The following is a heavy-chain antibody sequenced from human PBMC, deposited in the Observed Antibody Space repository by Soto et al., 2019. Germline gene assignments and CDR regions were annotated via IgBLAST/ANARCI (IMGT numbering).Heavy chain of an antibody. Sequence: QVQLVQSGAEVKKPGSSVKVSCKASGGTFSSYAISWVRQVPGQGLEWMGGIIPIFGTANYAQKFQGRVTITADESTSTAYMELSSLRSEDTAVYYCARDRGSSSPYYYYGMDVWGQGTTVTVSS. CDR3: ARDRGSSSPYYYYGMDV. J-gene: IGHJ6*02. V-gene: IGHV1-69*01. CDR2: IIPIFGTA. CDR1: GGTFSSYA. D-gene: IGHD6-6*01.